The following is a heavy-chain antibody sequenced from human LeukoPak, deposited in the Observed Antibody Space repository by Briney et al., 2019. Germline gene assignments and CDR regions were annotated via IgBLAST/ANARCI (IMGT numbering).Heavy chain of an antibody. CDR3: ARAIHYGSGSYSFDP. V-gene: IGHV3-33*08. CDR2: IWYDGSNK. J-gene: IGHJ5*02. CDR1: GFTFSSYG. D-gene: IGHD3-10*01. Sequence: GGSLRLPCAASGFTFSSYGMHWVRQAPGKGLEWVAVIWYDGSNKYYADSVKGRFTISRDNSKNTLYLQMNSLRAEDTAVYYCARAIHYGSGSYSFDPWGQGTLVTVSS.